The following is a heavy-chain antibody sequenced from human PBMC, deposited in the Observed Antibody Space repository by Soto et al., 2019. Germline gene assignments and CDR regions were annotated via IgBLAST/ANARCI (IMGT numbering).Heavy chain of an antibody. CDR3: AKYSSYWDEDY. CDR2: ISGSGEST. D-gene: IGHD3-22*01. V-gene: IGHV3-23*01. CDR1: GFTFSSYA. Sequence: EVQLLESGGGLVQPGGSLRLSCAASGFTFSSYAMTWVRQAPGEGLQWVSSISGSGESTFHADSVKGRFNISRDNSKNTLTLQMNSLRAEDTAIYYCAKYSSYWDEDYWGQGTLVTVSS. J-gene: IGHJ4*02.